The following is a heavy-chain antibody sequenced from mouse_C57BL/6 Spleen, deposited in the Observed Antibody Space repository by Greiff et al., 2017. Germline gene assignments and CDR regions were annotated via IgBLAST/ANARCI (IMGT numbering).Heavy chain of an antibody. D-gene: IGHD1-1*01. CDR2: ISDGGSYT. V-gene: IGHV5-4*01. J-gene: IGHJ1*03. CDR3: ARGGTTVVAPYFDV. Sequence: EVQVVESGGGLVKPGGSLKLSCAASGFTFSSYAMSWVRQTPEKRLEWVATISDGGSYTYYPDNVKGRFTISRDNAKNNLYLQMSHLKSEDTAMYYCARGGTTVVAPYFDVWGTGTTVTVSS. CDR1: GFTFSSYA.